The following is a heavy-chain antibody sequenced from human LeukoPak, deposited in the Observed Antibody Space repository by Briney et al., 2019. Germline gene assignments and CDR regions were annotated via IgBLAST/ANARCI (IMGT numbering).Heavy chain of an antibody. CDR2: INNDGSSA. V-gene: IGHV3-74*01. Sequence: GGSLRLSCAASGFTFSSYWMHWVRQTPGKGLIYISRINNDGSSANYADSVRGRFTISRDNAENTLYLQMNSLRAEDTAVYYCARDALTYYYGSGSSSYYFDYWGQGTLVTVSS. CDR1: GFTFSSYW. J-gene: IGHJ4*02. D-gene: IGHD3-10*01. CDR3: ARDALTYYYGSGSSSYYFDY.